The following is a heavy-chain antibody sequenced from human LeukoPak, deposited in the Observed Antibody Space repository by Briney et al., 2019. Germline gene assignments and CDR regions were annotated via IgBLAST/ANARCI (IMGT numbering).Heavy chain of an antibody. CDR2: INHSGST. D-gene: IGHD5-18*01. V-gene: IGHV4-34*01. Sequence: SETLSLTCAVYGGSFSGYYWSWIRQPPGKGLEWIGEINHSGSTNYNPSLKSRVTISVDTSKNQFSLKLSSVTAADTAVYYCARSFSGYSYGRLVYWGQGTLVTVSS. CDR3: ARSFSGYSYGRLVY. J-gene: IGHJ4*02. CDR1: GGSFSGYY.